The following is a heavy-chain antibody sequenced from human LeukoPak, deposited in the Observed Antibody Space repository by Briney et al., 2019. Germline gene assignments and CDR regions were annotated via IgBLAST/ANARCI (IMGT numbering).Heavy chain of an antibody. CDR3: AREEYYYGSGSTGWFDP. J-gene: IGHJ5*02. CDR2: IYYSGST. CDR1: GGSITNYY. D-gene: IGHD3-10*01. Sequence: SETLSLTCTVSGGSITNYYWTWIRQPPGKGLEWIGYIYYSGSTYYNPSLKSRVTISVDTSKNQFSLKLSSVTAADTAVYYCAREEYYYGSGSTGWFDPWGQGTLVTVSS. V-gene: IGHV4-59*12.